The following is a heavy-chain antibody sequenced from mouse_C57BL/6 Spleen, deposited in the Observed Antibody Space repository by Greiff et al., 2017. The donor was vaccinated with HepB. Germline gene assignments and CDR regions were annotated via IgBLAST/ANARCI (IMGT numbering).Heavy chain of an antibody. CDR1: GYTFTSYW. Sequence: QVHVKQPGAELVKPGASVKMSCKASGYTFTSYWITWVKQRPGQGLEWIGDIYPGSGSTNYNEKFKSKATLTVDTSSSTAYMQLSSLTSEDSAVYYCASGSSYEGFAYWGQGTLVTVSA. V-gene: IGHV1-55*01. D-gene: IGHD1-1*01. J-gene: IGHJ3*01. CDR2: IYPGSGST. CDR3: ASGSSYEGFAY.